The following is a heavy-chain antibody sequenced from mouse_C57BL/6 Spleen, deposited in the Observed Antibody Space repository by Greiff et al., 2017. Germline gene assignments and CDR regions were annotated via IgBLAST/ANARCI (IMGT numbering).Heavy chain of an antibody. D-gene: IGHD1-1*01. Sequence: VMLVESGPGLVAPSQSLSITCTVSGFSFTSYAISWVRQPPGKGLEWLGVIWTGGGTNYNSALKSRLSISKDNSKSQVFLKMNSLQTDDTARYYCARLATTVVADYAMDYWGQGTSVTVSS. CDR2: IWTGGGT. CDR3: ARLATTVVADYAMDY. V-gene: IGHV2-9-1*01. CDR1: GFSFTSYA. J-gene: IGHJ4*01.